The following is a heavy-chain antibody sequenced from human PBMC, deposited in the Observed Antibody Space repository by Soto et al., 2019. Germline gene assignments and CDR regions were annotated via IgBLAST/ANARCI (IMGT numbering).Heavy chain of an antibody. Sequence: QLHLVQSGSEVKKSGSSVRVSCKTSGGTLSNYGLSWVRLAPGQGLEWMGGILPVFGTSNYAQKFQDRLTSTADESTNTAYMDLTSLTSDDTAVYYCAREPSRYQSYYFDYWGQGTLVTVSS. J-gene: IGHJ4*02. CDR1: GGTLSNYG. CDR2: ILPVFGTS. CDR3: AREPSRYQSYYFDY. V-gene: IGHV1-69*12. D-gene: IGHD2-2*01.